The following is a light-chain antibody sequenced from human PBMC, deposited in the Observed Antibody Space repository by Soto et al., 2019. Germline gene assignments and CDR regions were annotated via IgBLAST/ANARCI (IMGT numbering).Light chain of an antibody. CDR1: QSLLHSDGYNY. CDR3: MQALQPPPG. CDR2: LGS. Sequence: DFVMTQSPLSLPVTPGEPASISCRSSQSLLHSDGYNYLDWYLQKPGQSPQLLIYLGSNRASGVPDRFSGRGSGTDFTLKISRVEAEDVGVYYCMQALQPPPGFGQGTKLEIK. V-gene: IGKV2-28*01. J-gene: IGKJ2*03.